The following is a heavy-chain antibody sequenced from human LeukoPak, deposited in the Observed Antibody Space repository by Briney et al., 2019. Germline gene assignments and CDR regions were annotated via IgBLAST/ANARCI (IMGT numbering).Heavy chain of an antibody. Sequence: VASVKVSCRTSDYTFSSDGFTWLRQAPGKGLEWMGWINVRNGNTDYAQKFQGRVTMTTDTSTNIVYMDLGSLRSDDTAIYYCANRGLQLYDYWGQGTLVTVSS. CDR2: INVRNGNT. CDR1: DYTFSSDG. CDR3: ANRGLQLYDY. J-gene: IGHJ4*02. V-gene: IGHV1-18*01. D-gene: IGHD5-24*01.